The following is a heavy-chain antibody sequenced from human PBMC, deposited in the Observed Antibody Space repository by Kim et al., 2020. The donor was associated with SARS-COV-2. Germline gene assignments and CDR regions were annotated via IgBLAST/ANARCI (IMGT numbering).Heavy chain of an antibody. V-gene: IGHV1-3*04. CDR2: INSGDGNT. CDR1: GYTFSKNG. D-gene: IGHD3-10*01. J-gene: IGHJ4*02. Sequence: ASVKVSCKASGYTFSKNGIDWVRQAPGERLEWMGWINSGDGNTEYSEKFYDRLTITRDTSASASYLELSRLTSEDSGVYYCARGGPFSGLGSPFDYWGQG. CDR3: ARGGPFSGLGSPFDY.